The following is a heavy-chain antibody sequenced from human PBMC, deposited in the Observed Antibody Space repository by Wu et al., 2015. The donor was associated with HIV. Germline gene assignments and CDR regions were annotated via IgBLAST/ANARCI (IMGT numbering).Heavy chain of an antibody. CDR2: IIPKSGIA. D-gene: IGHD1-1*01. V-gene: IGHV1-69*13. CDR3: ARWEELQLGNSFDL. J-gene: IGHJ3*01. CDR1: GGTFSTYA. Sequence: QVQLVQSGAEVKKPGSSVKVSCKDSGGTFSTYAISWVRQAPGQGLEWMGRIIPKSGIADYAQKFQGRVTTAADESTSTVYMELNTLRSEDTAVYYCARWEELQLGNSFDLWGQGTMVIVSS.